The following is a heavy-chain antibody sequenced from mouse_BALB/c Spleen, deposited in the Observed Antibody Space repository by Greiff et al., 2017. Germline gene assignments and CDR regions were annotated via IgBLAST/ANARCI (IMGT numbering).Heavy chain of an antibody. Sequence: EVHLVESGGDLVKPGGSLKLSCAASGFTFSSYGMSWVRQTPDKRLEWVATISSGGSYTYYPDSVKGRFTISRDNAKNTLYLQMSSLKSEDTAMYYCARAYYSLSMDYWGQGTSVTVSS. CDR3: ARAYYSLSMDY. V-gene: IGHV5-6*01. D-gene: IGHD2-12*01. CDR2: ISSGGSYT. CDR1: GFTFSSYG. J-gene: IGHJ4*01.